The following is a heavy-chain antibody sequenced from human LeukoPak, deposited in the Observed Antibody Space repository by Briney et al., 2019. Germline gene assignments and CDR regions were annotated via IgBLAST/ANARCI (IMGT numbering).Heavy chain of an antibody. CDR1: GFTFSRYS. V-gene: IGHV3-21*04. J-gene: IGHJ4*02. CDR2: ISPDSNYI. CDR3: AKESGQYDY. D-gene: IGHD3-3*01. Sequence: GGSLRLSCAASGFTFSRYSMSWVRQAPGKGLEWVSAISPDSNYIYYADSVKGRFTISRDNSKNTLYLQMNSLRAEDTAVYYCAKESGQYDYWGQGTLVTVSS.